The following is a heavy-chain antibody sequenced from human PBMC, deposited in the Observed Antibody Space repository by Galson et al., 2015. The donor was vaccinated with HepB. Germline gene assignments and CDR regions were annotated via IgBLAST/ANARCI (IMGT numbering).Heavy chain of an antibody. Sequence: CAISGDSVSSNSVAWNWIRQSPSRGLEWLGRTFYRSKWYTDYAVFVKSRIIINADTSKNQLSLQLSSVTPEDTAVYYCTREDWGSGFWWGQGTLVTVSS. V-gene: IGHV6-1*01. CDR1: GDSVSSNSVA. CDR3: TREDWGSGFW. J-gene: IGHJ4*02. D-gene: IGHD7-27*01. CDR2: TFYRSKWYT.